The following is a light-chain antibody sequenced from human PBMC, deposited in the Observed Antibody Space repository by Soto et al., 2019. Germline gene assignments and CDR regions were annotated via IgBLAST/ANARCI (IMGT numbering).Light chain of an antibody. Sequence: EIVLTQSPGTLSLSPGERATLSCRSSQNININYLAWYQQKPGQAPRLLIYGASNRATGIPARFSGSGSGTDFTLTIRSLEPDDYATYYCQQYSSYSRTFGQGTKVDIK. CDR1: QNININY. J-gene: IGKJ1*01. V-gene: IGKV3-20*01. CDR3: QQYSSYSRT. CDR2: GAS.